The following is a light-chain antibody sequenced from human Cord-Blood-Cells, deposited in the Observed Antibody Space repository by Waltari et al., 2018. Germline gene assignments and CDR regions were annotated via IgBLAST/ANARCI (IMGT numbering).Light chain of an antibody. CDR3: QQYDNLLFT. V-gene: IGKV1-33*01. J-gene: IGKJ3*01. CDR1: QDISNY. Sequence: DIQMTQSPFSLSASVGDRVTITCQASQDISNYLNWYQQKPGKAPKLLIYDASNLETGVPSRFSGSGSGTDFTFTISSLQPEDIATYYCQQYDNLLFTFGPGTKVDIK. CDR2: DAS.